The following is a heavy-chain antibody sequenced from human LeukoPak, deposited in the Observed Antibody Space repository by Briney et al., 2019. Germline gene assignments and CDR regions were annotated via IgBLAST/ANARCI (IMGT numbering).Heavy chain of an antibody. V-gene: IGHV1-18*01. CDR3: ARVGEYYYDSSGDYHFDY. J-gene: IGHJ4*02. Sequence: ASVKVSCKASGYTFTSYGISWVRQAPGQGLEWMGWISAYNGNTNYAQKLQGRVTMTTDTSTSTAYMELRSLRSDDTAVYYCARVGEYYYDSSGDYHFDYWGQGTLVTVSS. CDR2: ISAYNGNT. CDR1: GYTFTSYG. D-gene: IGHD3-22*01.